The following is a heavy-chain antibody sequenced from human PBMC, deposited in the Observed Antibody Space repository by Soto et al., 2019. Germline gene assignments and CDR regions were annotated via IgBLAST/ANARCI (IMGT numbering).Heavy chain of an antibody. CDR1: GGSLSSGGDS. J-gene: IGHJ4*02. V-gene: IGHV4-30-2*01. Sequence: SETMSLTCAGSGGSLSSGGDSWSWIRQPPGKGLEWIGYIYHSGSTYYNPSLKSRVTISVDRSKNQFSLKLSSVTAADTAVYYCARAVMTTGRKKHVDYWGQGTLVTVSS. CDR3: ARAVMTTGRKKHVDY. D-gene: IGHD4-17*01. CDR2: IYHSGST.